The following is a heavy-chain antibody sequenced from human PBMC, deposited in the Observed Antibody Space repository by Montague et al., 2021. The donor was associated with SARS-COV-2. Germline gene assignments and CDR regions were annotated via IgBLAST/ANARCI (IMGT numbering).Heavy chain of an antibody. V-gene: IGHV3-13*05. CDR1: GLTFSSYD. CDR3: ARGVKSTIRGIITKRTPLPRGKMDV. CDR2: VDTAGDP. Sequence: SLRLSCAASGLTFSSYDFHWVRQGTGKGLEWVSAVDTAGDPYYADSVKGRFTISRENAKNYVYLQLDSLRAGDTAVYYCARGVKSTIRGIITKRTPLPRGKMDVWGQGTAVIVSS. J-gene: IGHJ6*02. D-gene: IGHD3-10*01.